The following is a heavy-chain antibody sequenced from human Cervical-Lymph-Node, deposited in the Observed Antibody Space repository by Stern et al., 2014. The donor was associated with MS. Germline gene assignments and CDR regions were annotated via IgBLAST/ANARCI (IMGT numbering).Heavy chain of an antibody. D-gene: IGHD5-12*01. CDR3: AKWLHGFAFDL. CDR1: GFRFTQYY. V-gene: IGHV1-46*01. CDR2: INPVDGST. J-gene: IGHJ3*01. Sequence: QVQLVQSGPDVKKPGASVQISCKTSGFRFTQYYLHWVRQTPGQGLQWMGFINPVDGSTTYAQNFKDRVVMTRDTSTSTVFIELSGLTSEDPAVYYCAKWLHGFAFDLWGPGTVITVSS.